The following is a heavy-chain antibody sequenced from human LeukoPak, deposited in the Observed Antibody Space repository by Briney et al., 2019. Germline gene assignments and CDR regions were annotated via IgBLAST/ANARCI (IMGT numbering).Heavy chain of an antibody. V-gene: IGHV3-23*01. CDR1: GFTFTNYD. D-gene: IGHD2-15*01. Sequence: GGSLRLSCAASGFTFTNYDMSWVRQAPGKGLEWVSTISYTGGSTYYTDSVKGRFSMSRDNSKNTVYLQMNSLRAEDTAIYYCAKNGDRGAYCTGGTCYPYFYYYMDVWGKGTTVTI. CDR2: ISYTGGST. CDR3: AKNGDRGAYCTGGTCYPYFYYYMDV. J-gene: IGHJ6*03.